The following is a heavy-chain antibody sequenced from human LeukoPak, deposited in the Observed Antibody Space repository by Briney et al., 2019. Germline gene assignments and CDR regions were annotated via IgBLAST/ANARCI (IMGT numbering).Heavy chain of an antibody. Sequence: GGSLRLSYAASGFTFSSYSMNWVRQAPGKGLEWVSYISGGSSTMYYADSVKGRFTISRDNAKNSLYLQMNSLRAEDTAVYYCAREAGGWYTDFWGQGTLVTVSS. CDR2: ISGGSSTM. V-gene: IGHV3-48*01. D-gene: IGHD6-19*01. CDR1: GFTFSSYS. J-gene: IGHJ4*02. CDR3: AREAGGWYTDF.